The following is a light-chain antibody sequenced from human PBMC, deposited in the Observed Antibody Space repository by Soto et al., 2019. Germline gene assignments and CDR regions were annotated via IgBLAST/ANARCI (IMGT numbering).Light chain of an antibody. CDR2: DAY. CDR1: HNIERW. CDR3: KQSHSIPLT. V-gene: IGKV1-39*01. Sequence: IQMTQSPSTLSASVGDRVTITCRASHNIERWMAWYQQKPGKAPSLLIFDAYTLHSGVQSRFSGSGSGSDFTLTIRSLQPEDFATYYCKQSHSIPLTFGQGTKVDIK. J-gene: IGKJ1*01.